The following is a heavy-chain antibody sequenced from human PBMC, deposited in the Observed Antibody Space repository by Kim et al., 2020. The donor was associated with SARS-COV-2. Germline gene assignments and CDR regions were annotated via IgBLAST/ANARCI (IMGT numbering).Heavy chain of an antibody. CDR1: GGTFSSYA. D-gene: IGHD2-15*01. CDR2: IIPIFGTA. CDR3: GRYCSGGSCYWGYYYYGMDV. J-gene: IGHJ6*02. Sequence: ASVKVSCKASGGTFSSYAISWVRQAPGQGLEWMGGIIPIFGTANYAQKFQGRVTITADESTSTAYMELSSLRSEDTAVYYCGRYCSGGSCYWGYYYYGMDVWGQGTTVTVSS. V-gene: IGHV1-69*13.